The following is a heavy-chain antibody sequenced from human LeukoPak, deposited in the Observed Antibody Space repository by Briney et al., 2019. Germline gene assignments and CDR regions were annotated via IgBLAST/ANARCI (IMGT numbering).Heavy chain of an antibody. D-gene: IGHD2-2*01. CDR1: GFTFSSYA. Sequence: AGGSLRLSCAASGFTFSSYAMSWVRQAPGKGLEWVSAISGSGGSTYYADSVKGRFTISRDNSKNTLYLQMNSLRAEDTAVYYCAKDSKVVVVPAELDYWGQGTLVTVSS. CDR2: ISGSGGST. CDR3: AKDSKVVVVPAELDY. V-gene: IGHV3-23*01. J-gene: IGHJ4*02.